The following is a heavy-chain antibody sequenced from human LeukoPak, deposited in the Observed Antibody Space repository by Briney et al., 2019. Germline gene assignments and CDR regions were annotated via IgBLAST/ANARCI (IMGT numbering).Heavy chain of an antibody. CDR1: GFTFSDYY. Sequence: GSLRLSCAASGFTFSDYYMSWIRQAPGKGLEWVSYISSSASTIYYADSVKGRFTISRDNAKNSLYLQMNSLRAEDTAVYYCARDASYYYGSGSRAGYYYYMDVWGKGTTVTVSS. J-gene: IGHJ6*03. V-gene: IGHV3-11*04. CDR3: ARDASYYYGSGSRAGYYYYMDV. D-gene: IGHD3-10*01. CDR2: ISSSASTI.